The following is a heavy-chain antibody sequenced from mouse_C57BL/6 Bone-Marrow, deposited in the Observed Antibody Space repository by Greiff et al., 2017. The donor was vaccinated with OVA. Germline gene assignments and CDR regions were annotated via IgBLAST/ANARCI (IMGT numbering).Heavy chain of an antibody. CDR1: GFTFSSYA. J-gene: IGHJ2*01. Sequence: EVKLVESGEGLVKPGGSLKLSCAASGFTFSSYAMSWVRQTPEKRLEWVAYISSGGDYIYYADTVKGRFTISRDNARNTLYLQMSSLKSEDTAMYYCTRDRYYGSSFYFDYWGQGTTLTVSS. D-gene: IGHD1-1*01. CDR3: TRDRYYGSSFYFDY. V-gene: IGHV5-9-1*02. CDR2: ISSGGDYI.